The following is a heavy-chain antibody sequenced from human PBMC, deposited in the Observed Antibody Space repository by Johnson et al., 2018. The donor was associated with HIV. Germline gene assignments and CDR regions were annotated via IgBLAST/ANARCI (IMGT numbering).Heavy chain of an antibody. D-gene: IGHD3-10*01. CDR1: RFTFRSYW. Sequence: VQLVESGGGLVQPGGSLRLSCAASRFTFRSYWMSWVRQAPGKGLEWVANIKQDGSEKYYVYSVKGSFTIHRNNTKNSLYLQMNSLRAEDTAVYYCAREAGGPVVPITMVRGVAFDIWGQGTMVTVSS. J-gene: IGHJ3*02. CDR2: IKQDGSEK. V-gene: IGHV3-7*01. CDR3: AREAGGPVVPITMVRGVAFDI.